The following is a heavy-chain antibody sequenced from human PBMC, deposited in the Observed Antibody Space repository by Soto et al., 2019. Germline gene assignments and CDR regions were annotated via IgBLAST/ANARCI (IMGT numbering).Heavy chain of an antibody. Sequence: QIHLIQSGAEVKKPGASVRVSCKASGSSFTGYYIHWVRQAPGQGLEWMGWINPNSGGANYAQKFQGRVTMTRDTSTTTAYMELSRLRSNDTAVFYCARSSALTISGVGGMDVWGQGATVTVSS. CDR1: GSSFTGYY. V-gene: IGHV1-2*02. D-gene: IGHD3-3*01. J-gene: IGHJ6*02. CDR3: ARSSALTISGVGGMDV. CDR2: INPNSGGA.